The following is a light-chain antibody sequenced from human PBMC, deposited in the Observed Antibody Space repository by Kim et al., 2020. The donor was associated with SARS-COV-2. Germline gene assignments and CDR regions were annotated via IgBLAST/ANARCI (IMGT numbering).Light chain of an antibody. CDR3: QQYNDWPLT. CDR1: QSIGTD. CDR2: RAF. Sequence: SAGDRATLACPASQSIGTDLGWYQHKPGQAPRLLIYRAFTRPTGIPARISGSGSGTEFTLTISSLQSEDFAVYYCQQYNDWPLTFGGGTKVDIK. V-gene: IGKV3D-15*01. J-gene: IGKJ4*01.